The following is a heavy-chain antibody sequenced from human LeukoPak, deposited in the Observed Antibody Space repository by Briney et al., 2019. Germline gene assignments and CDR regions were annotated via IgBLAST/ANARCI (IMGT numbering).Heavy chain of an antibody. CDR2: ISWSSGII. Sequence: FLRLSCTVSGFTFDDYAMHWVRQAPGKGLEWVSGISWSSGIIGYADSVKGRFTISRDNAKNSLYLQMDSLRAEDTAIYYCARDASGSFYDSWGQGTLVTVSS. CDR1: GFTFDDYA. CDR3: ARDASGSFYDS. D-gene: IGHD1-26*01. V-gene: IGHV3-9*01. J-gene: IGHJ5*01.